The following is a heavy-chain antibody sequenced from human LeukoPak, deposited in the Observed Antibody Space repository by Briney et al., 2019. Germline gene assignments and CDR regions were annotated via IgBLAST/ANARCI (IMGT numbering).Heavy chain of an antibody. CDR2: IIPVLNIP. CDR3: ARAMTGRQLDV. CDR1: GDTFTSHI. J-gene: IGHJ6*02. D-gene: IGHD3-9*01. Sequence: SVKVSCKTSGDTFTSHIFSWVRQAPGQGLEWMGRIIPVLNIPNYSQQFQGRVTITADKSTDTVYMALSSLTSADTAIYFCARAMTGRQLDVWGQGTAVAVSS. V-gene: IGHV1-69*02.